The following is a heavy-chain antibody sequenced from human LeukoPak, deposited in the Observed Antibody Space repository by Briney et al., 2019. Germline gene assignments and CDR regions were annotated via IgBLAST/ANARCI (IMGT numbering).Heavy chain of an antibody. CDR3: AVGPVEIATITFVG. D-gene: IGHD5-24*01. CDR2: IYYSGST. J-gene: IGHJ4*02. Sequence: PSETLSLTCTVSGGSISSSSYYWGWIRQPPGKGLEWIGSIYYSGSTYYNPSLKSRVTISVDTSKNQFSLKLSSVTAADTAVYYCAVGPVEIATITFVGWGQGTLVTVSS. CDR1: GGSISSSSYY. V-gene: IGHV4-39*01.